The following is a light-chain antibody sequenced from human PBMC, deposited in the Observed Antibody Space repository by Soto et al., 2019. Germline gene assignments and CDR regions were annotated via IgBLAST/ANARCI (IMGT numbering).Light chain of an antibody. V-gene: IGKV1-5*03. CDR1: QAIISC. Sequence: DIQMTQSPSTLSASVGDRVTITCRASQAIISCLAWYQQKPGKAPKLLIYKASSLESGVPSRFSGSGSGTEFTLTISSLQTYDFATYYCQQSNSYLLTFSGVTKVAIK. CDR3: QQSNSYLLT. J-gene: IGKJ4*01. CDR2: KAS.